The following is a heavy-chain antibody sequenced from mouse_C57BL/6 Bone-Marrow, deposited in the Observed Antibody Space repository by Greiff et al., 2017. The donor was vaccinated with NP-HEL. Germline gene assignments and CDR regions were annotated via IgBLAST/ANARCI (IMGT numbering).Heavy chain of an antibody. J-gene: IGHJ3*01. CDR2: IYPGSGST. D-gene: IGHD3-2*02. CDR3: AREGRSSGYAWFAY. Sequence: QVQLQQPGAELVKPGASVKMSCKASGYTFTSYWITWVKQRPGQGLEWIGDIYPGSGSTNYNEKFKSKATLTVDTSSSTAYMQLSSLTSEDSAVYYCAREGRSSGYAWFAYWGQGTLVTVSA. V-gene: IGHV1-55*01. CDR1: GYTFTSYW.